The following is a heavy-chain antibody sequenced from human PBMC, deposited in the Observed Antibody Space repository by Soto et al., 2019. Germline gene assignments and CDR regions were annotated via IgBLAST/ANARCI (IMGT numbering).Heavy chain of an antibody. CDR2: IIPSFGTA. CDR3: ARDDYGDYGAGGY. J-gene: IGHJ4*02. D-gene: IGHD4-17*01. Sequence: QVQLVQSGAEVTTPGSSVKVSCTASGGTFSSYAISWVRQAPGQGLEWMGGIIPSFGTANYAQKFQGRVTITADESTSTAYMELSSLRSEDTAVYYCARDDYGDYGAGGYWGQGTLVTVSS. V-gene: IGHV1-69*01. CDR1: GGTFSSYA.